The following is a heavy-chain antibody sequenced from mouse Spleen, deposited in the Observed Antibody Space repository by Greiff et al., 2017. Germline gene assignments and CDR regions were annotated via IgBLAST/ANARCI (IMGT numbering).Heavy chain of an antibody. V-gene: IGHV5-9-3*01. Sequence: EVNVVESGGGLVKPGGSLKLSCAASGFTFSSYAMSWVRQTPEKRLEWVATISSGGSYTYYPDSVKGRFTISRDNAKNTLYLQMSSLRSEDTAMYYCARQDGNYGENYAMDYWGQGTSVTVSS. CDR2: ISSGGSYT. CDR1: GFTFSSYA. J-gene: IGHJ4*01. D-gene: IGHD2-1*01. CDR3: ARQDGNYGENYAMDY.